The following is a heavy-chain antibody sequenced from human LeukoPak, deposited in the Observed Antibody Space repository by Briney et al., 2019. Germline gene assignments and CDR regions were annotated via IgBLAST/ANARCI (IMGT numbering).Heavy chain of an antibody. Sequence: ASVKVSCKASGYTFTSYGISWVRQAPGQGLEWMGWISAYTTKTNYAQSLQGRVTMTTDTSTSTAYMELRSLRSDDTAVYYCAREGGVGPTAPPDYYSYQMDVWGKGTTVTVSS. CDR2: ISAYTTKT. CDR3: AREGGVGPTAPPDYYSYQMDV. J-gene: IGHJ6*03. D-gene: IGHD1-26*01. V-gene: IGHV1-18*01. CDR1: GYTFTSYG.